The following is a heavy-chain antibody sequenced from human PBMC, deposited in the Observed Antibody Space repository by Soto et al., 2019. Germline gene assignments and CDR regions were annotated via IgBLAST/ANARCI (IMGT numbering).Heavy chain of an antibody. D-gene: IGHD2-8*01. Sequence: SVKVSCKTSGFTFSNSAVQWVRQARGQRLESIGWIVVGSGDTNYAQNFQERVTITRDMSTTTAYMELSSLRSEDTAVYYCASSPVYCSNSVCHRPTPFEYYGLDGWG. CDR3: ASSPVYCSNSVCHRPTPFEYYGLDG. CDR2: IVVGSGDT. V-gene: IGHV1-58*01. CDR1: GFTFSNSA. J-gene: IGHJ6*02.